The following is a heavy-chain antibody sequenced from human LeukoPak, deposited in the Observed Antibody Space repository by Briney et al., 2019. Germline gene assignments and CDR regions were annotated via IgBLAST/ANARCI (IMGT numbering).Heavy chain of an antibody. CDR2: VYMSETT. Sequence: SETLPLTCTVSGASISSYYWSWIRQPAGKGLEWIGRVYMSETTNYNPSLRSRVTMSVDTSKNQFSLKLRSVTAADTAVYYCARDRNYYESSGWTTFDYWGQGTLVTVSS. CDR3: ARDRNYYESSGWTTFDY. J-gene: IGHJ4*02. CDR1: GASISSYY. V-gene: IGHV4-4*07. D-gene: IGHD3-22*01.